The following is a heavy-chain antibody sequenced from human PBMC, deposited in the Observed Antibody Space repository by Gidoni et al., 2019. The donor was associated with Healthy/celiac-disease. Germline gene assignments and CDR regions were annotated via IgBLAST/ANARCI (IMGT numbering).Heavy chain of an antibody. D-gene: IGHD6-19*01. CDR2: IIPIRGIA. V-gene: IGHV1-69*04. J-gene: IGHJ4*02. CDR3: ASISLEPILYRQWLD. Sequence: QVPLVQSGAEVKKPGSSVKVSCKASGVTFSSYAISWVRQAPGQGLEWMGRIIPIRGIANYAQKFQGRVTITADKSTSTAYMELSSLRSEDTAVYYCASISLEPILYRQWLDWGQGTLVTVSS. CDR1: GVTFSSYA.